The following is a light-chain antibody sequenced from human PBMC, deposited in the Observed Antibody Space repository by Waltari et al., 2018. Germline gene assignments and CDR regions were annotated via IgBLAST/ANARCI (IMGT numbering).Light chain of an antibody. Sequence: QSALTQPASVSGSPGQSITISCTGTSSDIGRYNYVSWFQQYPGQDPKRIIYDVTKRPRGVSGRFSGSTAGNPASLTISGLQTEDEADYYCTSYTSTNTRVFGGGTQLTVL. CDR2: DVT. V-gene: IGLV2-14*03. J-gene: IGLJ2*01. CDR3: TSYTSTNTRV. CDR1: SSDIGRYNY.